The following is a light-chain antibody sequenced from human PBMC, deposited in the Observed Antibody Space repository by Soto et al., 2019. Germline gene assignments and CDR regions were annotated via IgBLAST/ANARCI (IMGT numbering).Light chain of an antibody. Sequence: QYVLTQPASVSGSPGQSITISCTGTSNDVGGYNYVSWYQQYPGKAPKLMIYDVSNRPSGVSNRFSGSKSGNTASLTISGLQAEDEADYYCSSYTSSSYTSSSTLYVFGTGTKLTVL. V-gene: IGLV2-14*01. CDR2: DVS. CDR3: SSYTSSSYTSSSTLYV. CDR1: SNDVGGYNY. J-gene: IGLJ1*01.